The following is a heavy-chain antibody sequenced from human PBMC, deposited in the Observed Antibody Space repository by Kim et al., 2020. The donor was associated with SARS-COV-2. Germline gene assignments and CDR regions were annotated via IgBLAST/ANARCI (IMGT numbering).Heavy chain of an antibody. J-gene: IGHJ5*02. D-gene: IGHD3-3*01. CDR3: ARLRRIRIFGVVIITWFDP. CDR2: IYYSGST. CDR1: GGSISSYY. V-gene: IGHV4-59*08. Sequence: SETLSLTCTVSGGSISSYYWSWIRQPPGKGLEWIGYIYYSGSTNYNPSLKSRVTISVDTSKNQSSLKLSSVTAADTAVYYCARLRRIRIFGVVIITWFDPWGPGTLVTVSS.